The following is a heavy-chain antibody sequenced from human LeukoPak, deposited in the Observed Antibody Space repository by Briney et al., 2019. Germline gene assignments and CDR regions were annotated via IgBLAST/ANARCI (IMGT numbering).Heavy chain of an antibody. CDR1: GSSISSDYY. J-gene: IGHJ4*02. V-gene: IGHV4-38-2*02. CDR2: IKHRGRS. D-gene: IGHD2-15*01. Sequence: SETLSLTCSVSGSSISSDYYWGWVRQPPGKGLEWIGSIKHRGRSYYNPSLKSRVTISVDTSKNQFSLQLSSVTAADTAVYYCARVVGATSIDYWGQGVLVTVSS. CDR3: ARVVGATSIDY.